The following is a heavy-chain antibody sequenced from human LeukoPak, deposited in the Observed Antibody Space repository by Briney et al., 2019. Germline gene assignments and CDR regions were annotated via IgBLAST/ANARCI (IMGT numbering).Heavy chain of an antibody. V-gene: IGHV4-59*01. CDR2: IYYSGST. J-gene: IGHJ4*02. Sequence: SETLSLTCTVSGGSISGYYWSWIRQPPGKGLEWIGYIYYSGSTNYNPSLKSRVTTSVDTSKNQFSLKLTSVTAADTAVYYCARGAHYFDYWGQGALVTVSS. CDR1: GGSISGYY. CDR3: ARGAHYFDY.